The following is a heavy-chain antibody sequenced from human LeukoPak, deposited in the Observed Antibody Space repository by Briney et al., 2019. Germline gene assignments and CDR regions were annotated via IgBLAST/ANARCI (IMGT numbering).Heavy chain of an antibody. CDR3: AREESYGSGKAHNWFDP. V-gene: IGHV1-2*02. J-gene: IGHJ5*02. D-gene: IGHD3-10*01. CDR2: INPNSGGT. Sequence: ASVKVSCKASGYTFTGYYMHWVRQAPGQGLEWMGWINPNSGGTNYAQKFQGRVTMTRDTSISTAYMELSRLRSDDTAVYYCAREESYGSGKAHNWFDPWGQGALVTVSS. CDR1: GYTFTGYY.